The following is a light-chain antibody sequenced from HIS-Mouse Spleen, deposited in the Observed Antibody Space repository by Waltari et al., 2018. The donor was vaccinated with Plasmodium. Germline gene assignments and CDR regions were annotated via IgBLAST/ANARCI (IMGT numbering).Light chain of an antibody. CDR3: YSAADNNRV. Sequence: SYELTQPSSVSVSPGQTARTTCSGAVLAKKYARWFQQKPGQAPVLVIYKDSARPSGIPERLAGSSSGNTVTLTISGAQVEDEADYYCYSAADNNRVFGGGTKLTVL. J-gene: IGLJ3*02. CDR2: KDS. V-gene: IGLV3-27*01. CDR1: VLAKKY.